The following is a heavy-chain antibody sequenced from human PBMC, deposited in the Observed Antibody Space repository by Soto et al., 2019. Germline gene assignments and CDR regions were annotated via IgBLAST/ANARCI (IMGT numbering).Heavy chain of an antibody. CDR2: INHSGST. CDR3: ARVLMTTVDY. Sequence: QVQLQQWGAGLLKPSETLSLTCAVYGGSFSGYYWSWIRQPPGKGLEWIGEINHSGSTNYNPSLKSRVTISVDTSKNQFSLKLSSVTAADTAVYYCARVLMTTVDYWGQGTLVTGSS. V-gene: IGHV4-34*01. CDR1: GGSFSGYY. J-gene: IGHJ4*02. D-gene: IGHD4-4*01.